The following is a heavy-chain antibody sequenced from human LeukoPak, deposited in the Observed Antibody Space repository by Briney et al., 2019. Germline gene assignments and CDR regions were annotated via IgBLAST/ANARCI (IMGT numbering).Heavy chain of an antibody. CDR3: ARDILTGYYDYYGMDV. Sequence: GSLRLSCAASGFTFSSYAMHWVRQAPGKGLEWVAVISYDGSNKYYADSVKGRFTISRDNSKNTLYLQMNSLRAEDTAVYYCARDILTGYYDYYGMDVWGQGTTVTVSS. D-gene: IGHD3-9*01. V-gene: IGHV3-30-3*01. CDR2: ISYDGSNK. J-gene: IGHJ6*02. CDR1: GFTFSSYA.